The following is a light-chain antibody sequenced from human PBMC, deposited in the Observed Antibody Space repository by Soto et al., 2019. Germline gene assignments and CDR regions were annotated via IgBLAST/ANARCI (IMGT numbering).Light chain of an antibody. J-gene: IGLJ1*01. CDR2: DVS. CDR3: CSYAGTYSYV. Sequence: QSALTQPRSVSGSPGQSVTISCTGTSSDVGAYNYVSWYQQHPGKAPKFMIYDVSKRPSGVPDRFSGSKSGNTASLTISGLQAEDEAAYYCCSYAGTYSYVFGTGTKVTVL. V-gene: IGLV2-11*01. CDR1: SSDVGAYNY.